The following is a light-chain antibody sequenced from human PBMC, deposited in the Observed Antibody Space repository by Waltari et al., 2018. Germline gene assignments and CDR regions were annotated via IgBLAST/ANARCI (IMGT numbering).Light chain of an antibody. CDR2: KAS. CDR3: QQYNSYPWT. V-gene: IGKV1-5*03. CDR1: QSVSNW. Sequence: DIQMTQSPSTLSASVGYRVTITCRASQSVSNWLAWYQQKPGKAPNLLIYKASSLEAGVPSRFSGSGSGTEFTLTISSLQPDDFATYYCQQYNSYPWTFGQGTKVEIK. J-gene: IGKJ1*01.